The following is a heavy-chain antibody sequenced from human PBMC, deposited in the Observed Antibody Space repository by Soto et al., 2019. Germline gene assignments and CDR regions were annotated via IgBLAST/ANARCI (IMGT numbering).Heavy chain of an antibody. CDR1: GGSFSGYY. V-gene: IGHV4-34*01. D-gene: IGHD5-18*01. Sequence: SETLSLTCAVYGGSFSGYYWSWIRQPPGKGLEWIGEINHSGSTNYNPSLKSRVTISVDTSKNQFSLKLSSVTAADTAVYYCARRVDTAMVTGLLAPYYFDYWGQGTLVTVSS. CDR3: ARRVDTAMVTGLLAPYYFDY. J-gene: IGHJ4*02. CDR2: INHSGST.